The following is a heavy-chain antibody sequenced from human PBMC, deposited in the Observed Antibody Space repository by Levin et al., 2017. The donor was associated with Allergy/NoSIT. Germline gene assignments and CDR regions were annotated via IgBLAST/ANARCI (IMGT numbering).Heavy chain of an antibody. V-gene: IGHV3-21*01. Sequence: GESLKISCAASGFTFSSYSMNWVRQAPGKGLEWVSSISSSSSYIYYADSVKGRFTISRDNAKNSLYLQMNSLRAEDTAVYYCAKVPSGWLGAGEERRFDYWGQGTLVTVSS. CDR2: ISSSSSYI. D-gene: IGHD6-19*01. CDR1: GFTFSSYS. J-gene: IGHJ4*02. CDR3: AKVPSGWLGAGEERRFDY.